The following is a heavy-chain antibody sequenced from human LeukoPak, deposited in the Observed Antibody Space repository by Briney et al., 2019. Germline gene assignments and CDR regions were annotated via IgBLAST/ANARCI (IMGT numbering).Heavy chain of an antibody. CDR3: VTDLTTY. V-gene: IGHV3-15*01. J-gene: IGHJ4*02. CDR2: MKSKPDGETT. D-gene: IGHD3-9*01. CDR1: GINFDKAW. Sequence: GGSLRLSCAASGINFDKAWMTWVRQTPGKGLEWLGLMKSKPDGETTIYAAPVKDRFIISRDDSTSTLYLQMNSLKTKDTGVYYCVTDLTTYWGQGTLVTVSS.